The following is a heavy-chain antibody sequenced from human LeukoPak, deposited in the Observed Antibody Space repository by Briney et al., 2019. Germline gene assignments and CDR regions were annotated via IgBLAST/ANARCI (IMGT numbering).Heavy chain of an antibody. D-gene: IGHD6-13*01. Sequence: GGSLRLSCAAPGFTFSSYAMSWVRQAPGKGPEWVAVISYDGSNKYYADSVKGRFTISRDNSKNTLYLQMNSLRAEDTAVYYCAKDLEAAAGTDWFDPWGQGTLVTVSS. CDR3: AKDLEAAAGTDWFDP. CDR1: GFTFSSYA. V-gene: IGHV3-30*18. CDR2: ISYDGSNK. J-gene: IGHJ5*02.